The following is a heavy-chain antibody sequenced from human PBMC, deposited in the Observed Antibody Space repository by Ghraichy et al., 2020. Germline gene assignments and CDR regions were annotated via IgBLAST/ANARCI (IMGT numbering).Heavy chain of an antibody. CDR1: GGSISSGGYY. V-gene: IGHV4-31*03. CDR2: IYYTGST. J-gene: IGHJ5*02. Sequence: SETLSLTCTVSGGSISSGGYYWSWIRQHPGKGLEWIGYIYYTGSTYYNPSLKSRVTISADRSKNQFSLRLSSVIAADTAVYYCAREESISNWFDPWGQGTLVTVSS. CDR3: AREESISNWFDP.